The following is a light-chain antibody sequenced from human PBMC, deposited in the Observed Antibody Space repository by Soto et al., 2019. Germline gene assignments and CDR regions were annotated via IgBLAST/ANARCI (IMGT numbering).Light chain of an antibody. CDR3: LQDYSYPRT. Sequence: AIQLTQSPSFMSASVGDRVIITCRASQGIRDELGWYQQKTGKAPKLLIYAASSLQSGVPSRFSGSGSGTDFTLTISSLQPEDFATYFCLQDYSYPRTFGQGTKVDIK. CDR2: AAS. CDR1: QGIRDE. J-gene: IGKJ1*01. V-gene: IGKV1-6*01.